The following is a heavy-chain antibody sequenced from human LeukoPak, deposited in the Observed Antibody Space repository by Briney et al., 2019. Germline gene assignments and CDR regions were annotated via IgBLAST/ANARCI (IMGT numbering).Heavy chain of an antibody. D-gene: IGHD3-22*01. CDR3: VRGNYDNRGYSNAFDI. CDR1: GASISSSY. Sequence: PSETLSLTCTVSGASISSSYWSWVRQPPGKRLEWIGLIYYNGNTNSNPSLKSRVTISADTSKNQFSLKLTSVTAADTAVYYCVRGNYDNRGYSNAFDIWGQGAMVTVSS. CDR2: IYYNGNT. J-gene: IGHJ3*02. V-gene: IGHV4-59*01.